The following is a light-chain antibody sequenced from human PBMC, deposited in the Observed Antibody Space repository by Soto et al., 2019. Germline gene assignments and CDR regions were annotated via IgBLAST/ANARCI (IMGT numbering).Light chain of an antibody. Sequence: QLVLTQPPSASGTPEQSVTISCSGSSSNIGSNFVYWFQQLPGTAPKLLMFRNDHRPSGVPDRFSGSKSGTSASLAISGLRSDDEADYYCAAWDDSLSGPVFGGGTKVTVL. V-gene: IGLV1-47*01. J-gene: IGLJ3*02. CDR1: SSNIGSNF. CDR3: AAWDDSLSGPV. CDR2: RND.